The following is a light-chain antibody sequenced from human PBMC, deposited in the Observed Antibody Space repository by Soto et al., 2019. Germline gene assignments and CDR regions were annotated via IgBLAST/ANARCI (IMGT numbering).Light chain of an antibody. Sequence: VLTQSPLSLPVTLGQSATLSCRASRSISSYLAWYQQKPGQAPRLLIYDASNRATGIPARFSGSGSGTDFTLTISSLEPEDFAVYYCQQRSNWPPTWTFGQGTKVDIK. V-gene: IGKV3-11*01. J-gene: IGKJ1*01. CDR2: DAS. CDR3: QQRSNWPPTWT. CDR1: RSISSY.